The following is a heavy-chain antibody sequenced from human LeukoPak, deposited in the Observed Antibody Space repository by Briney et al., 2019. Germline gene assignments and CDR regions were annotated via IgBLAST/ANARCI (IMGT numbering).Heavy chain of an antibody. V-gene: IGHV3-64D*06. Sequence: GGSLILSCSASGFTFSTYDMHWVRQAPGKGLEYVSDISGNGETTYYADSVKGRFTISRDNSKNTLYLQMSSLRADDTAVYYCVKGFYDILTAYWGGGDYWGQGTLVTVSS. CDR3: VKGFYDILTAYWGGGDY. CDR2: ISGNGETT. D-gene: IGHD3-9*01. J-gene: IGHJ4*02. CDR1: GFTFSTYD.